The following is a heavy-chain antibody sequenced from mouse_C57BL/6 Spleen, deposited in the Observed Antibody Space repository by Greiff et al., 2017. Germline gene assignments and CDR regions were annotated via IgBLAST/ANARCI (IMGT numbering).Heavy chain of an antibody. Sequence: EVKLVESEGGLVQPGSSMKLSCTASGFTFSDYYMAWVRQVPEKGLEWVANINYDGSSTYYLDSLKSRFIISRDNAKNILYLQMSSLKSEDTATYYCARGDHYDYDVYDYWGQGTTLTVSS. D-gene: IGHD2-4*01. J-gene: IGHJ2*01. V-gene: IGHV5-16*01. CDR3: ARGDHYDYDVYDY. CDR1: GFTFSDYY. CDR2: INYDGSST.